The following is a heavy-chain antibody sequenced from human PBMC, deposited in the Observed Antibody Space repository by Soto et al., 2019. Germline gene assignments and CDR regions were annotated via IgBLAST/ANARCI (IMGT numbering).Heavy chain of an antibody. J-gene: IGHJ4*02. CDR2: IKQDGTEK. CDR3: ASVAI. Sequence: EVQLVESGGGLFQPGVSLRLSCSASGFTFSNYWMSWVRQAPGKGLEWVANIKQDGTEKNYVDSVRGRFTISRDNAKNSLDLQMNSLTAEDTAVYYCASVAIWGQGTLVTVSS. V-gene: IGHV3-7*01. CDR1: GFTFSNYW. D-gene: IGHD5-12*01.